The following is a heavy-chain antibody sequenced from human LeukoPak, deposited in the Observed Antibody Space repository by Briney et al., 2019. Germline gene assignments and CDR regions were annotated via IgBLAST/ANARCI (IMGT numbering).Heavy chain of an antibody. CDR2: ISYDGSNK. CDR1: GFTFCSYA. J-gene: IGHJ4*02. CDR3: ARGGSDYGPFDY. V-gene: IGHV3-30-3*01. Sequence: GGSLRLSCAASGFTFCSYAMHGVRQATGKGLEWVAVISYDGSNKYYADCVKGLFTISRDNSKNTLYLQMNSLRAEDTAVYYCARGGSDYGPFDYWGQGTLVTVSS. D-gene: IGHD4-17*01.